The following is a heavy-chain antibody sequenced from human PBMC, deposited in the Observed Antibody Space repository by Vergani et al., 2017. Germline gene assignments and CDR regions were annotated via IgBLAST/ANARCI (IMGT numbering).Heavy chain of an antibody. D-gene: IGHD6-13*01. V-gene: IGHV1-46*01. CDR2: INPSGGST. CDR3: ARRLSSSWDPYGMDV. CDR1: GYTFTSYY. Sequence: QVQLVQSGAEVKKPGASVKVSCKASGYTFTSYYMHWVRQAPGQGLEWMGIINPSGGSTSYAQKFQGRVTITADKSTSTAYMELSSLRSEDTAVYYCARRLSSSWDPYGMDVWGQGTTVTVSS. J-gene: IGHJ6*02.